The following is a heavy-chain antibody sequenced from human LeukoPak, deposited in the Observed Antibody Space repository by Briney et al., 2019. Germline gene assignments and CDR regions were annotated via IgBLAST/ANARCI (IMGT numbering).Heavy chain of an antibody. CDR1: GFTFSNYA. CDR2: ISYDGSNK. J-gene: IGHJ2*01. Sequence: GGSLRLSCAASGFTFSNYAMHWVRQAPGKGLEWVAIISYDGSNKYYADSVKGRFTISRDNSKNTLYLQMNSLRAEDTAVYYCARVGTGSWYFDLWGRGTLVTFSS. CDR3: ARVGTGSWYFDL. V-gene: IGHV3-30-3*01. D-gene: IGHD3-10*01.